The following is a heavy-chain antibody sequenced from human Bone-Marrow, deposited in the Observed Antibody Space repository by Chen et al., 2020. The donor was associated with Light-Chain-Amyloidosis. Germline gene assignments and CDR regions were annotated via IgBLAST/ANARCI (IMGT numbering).Heavy chain of an antibody. CDR2: ISGGSTFI. V-gene: IGHV3-21*01. J-gene: IGHJ6*02. CDR1: GFTFKSYA. Sequence: GFTFKSYAMNWVRQAPGKGLEWVSSISGGSTFIYYADSIKGRFTISRDNAKNSLFLQLNSLRAEDTALYYCARGGANFLSLDVWGQGTTVTVSS. D-gene: IGHD2-15*01. CDR3: ARGGANFLSLDV.